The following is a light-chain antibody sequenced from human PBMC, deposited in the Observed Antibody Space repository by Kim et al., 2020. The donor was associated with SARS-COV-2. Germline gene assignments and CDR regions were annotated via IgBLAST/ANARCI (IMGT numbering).Light chain of an antibody. J-gene: IGKJ1*01. V-gene: IGKV3-15*01. CDR1: QSVSSN. CDR3: QQYKDWPRT. CDR2: GAS. Sequence: VTPGDSATLSCRASQSVSSNLAWYQQAPGQAPRLLIYGASTRATSVPTRFSGSGSRTEFTLTISSLQSEDFAVYYCQQYKDWPRTFGRGTKVDIK.